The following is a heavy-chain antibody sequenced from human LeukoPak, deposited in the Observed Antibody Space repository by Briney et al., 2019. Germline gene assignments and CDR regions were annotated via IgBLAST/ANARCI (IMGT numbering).Heavy chain of an antibody. J-gene: IGHJ6*02. Sequence: PGGSLRLSCAASGFTFSSYAMHWVRQAPGKGLEWVAVISYDGSNKYYADSVKGRFTISRDNSKNTLYLQMNRLRAEDTAVYYCARDTAAGTQYYYYGMDVWGQGTTVTVSS. CDR3: ARDTAAGTQYYYYGMDV. CDR1: GFTFSSYA. V-gene: IGHV3-30-3*01. CDR2: ISYDGSNK. D-gene: IGHD6-13*01.